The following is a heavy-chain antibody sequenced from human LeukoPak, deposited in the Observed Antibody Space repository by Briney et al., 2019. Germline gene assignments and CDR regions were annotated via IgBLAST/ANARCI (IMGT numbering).Heavy chain of an antibody. CDR2: IYTSGST. V-gene: IGHV4-4*07. CDR3: ARTPHSSGPYHFDY. D-gene: IGHD6-19*01. J-gene: IGHJ4*02. CDR1: GGSISSYY. Sequence: SETLSLTCTVSGGSISSYYWSWIRQPAGKGLEWIGRIYTSGSTNYNPSLKSRVTMSVDTSKNQSSLKLSSVTAADTAVYYCARTPHSSGPYHFDYWGQGTLVTVSS.